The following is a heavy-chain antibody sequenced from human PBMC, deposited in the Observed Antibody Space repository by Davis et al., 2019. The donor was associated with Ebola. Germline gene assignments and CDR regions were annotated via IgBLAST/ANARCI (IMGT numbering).Heavy chain of an antibody. D-gene: IGHD5-24*01. J-gene: IGHJ4*02. Sequence: SVKVSCKASGDITSSHEFAWVRQAPGQGLEWLGGVMPRLDLKQYGHKVTVAVTITADTSKNEAYLELSRLRSDDTAIYYCARDVEGDGYYAEWGQGTLITVSS. V-gene: IGHV1-69*10. CDR2: VMPRLDLK. CDR3: ARDVEGDGYYAE. CDR1: GDITSSHE.